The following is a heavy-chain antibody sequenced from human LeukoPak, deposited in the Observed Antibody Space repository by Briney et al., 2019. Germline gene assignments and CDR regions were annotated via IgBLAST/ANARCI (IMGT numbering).Heavy chain of an antibody. J-gene: IGHJ6*02. Sequence: PSETLSLTCAVHGGSFSGYYWSWIRQPPGKGLEWIGEINHSGSTNYNPSLKRRVTISVDTSKTQFSLKLSSVTAADTAVYYCATRSFLLGDTAFGPGYGMDVWGQGTTVTVSS. V-gene: IGHV4-34*01. D-gene: IGHD5-18*01. CDR2: INHSGST. CDR1: GGSFSGYY. CDR3: ATRSFLLGDTAFGPGYGMDV.